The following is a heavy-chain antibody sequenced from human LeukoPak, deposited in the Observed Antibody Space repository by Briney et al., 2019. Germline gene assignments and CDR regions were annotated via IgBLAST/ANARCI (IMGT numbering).Heavy chain of an antibody. CDR2: SDPEEGEP. CDR3: ASGRPASLLDY. J-gene: IGHJ4*02. V-gene: IGHV1-24*01. CDR1: GNTLSELS. Sequence: ASVKVSCKVSGNTLSELSMHWVRQAPGKGLEWMGGSDPEEGEPIYAQKFQGRVTMTDDTSTDTAYMEVTNLRSDDTAVYYCASGRPASLLDYWGQGTLVTVSS.